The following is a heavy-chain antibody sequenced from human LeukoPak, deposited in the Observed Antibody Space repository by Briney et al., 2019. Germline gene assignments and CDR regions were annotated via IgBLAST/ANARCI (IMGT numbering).Heavy chain of an antibody. CDR3: ARGCSSSVCYRDF. CDR2: ITSSSSSM. CDR1: GFTFSNYS. Sequence: GGSLRLSCAASGFTFSNYSMNWVRQAPGKGLEWVSTITSSSSSMYYADSVKGRFTDSRDNAKNSLYLQMNSLRAEDTAVYYCARGCSSSVCYRDFWGQGTLVTVSS. J-gene: IGHJ4*02. D-gene: IGHD2-8*01. V-gene: IGHV3-21*01.